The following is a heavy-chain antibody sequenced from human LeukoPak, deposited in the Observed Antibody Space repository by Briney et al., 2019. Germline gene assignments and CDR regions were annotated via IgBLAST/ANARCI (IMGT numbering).Heavy chain of an antibody. Sequence: PGGSLRLSCAASGFIFNTYAMSWVRQAPGKGLEWVSTIRGRGESTHYADSVQGRFTISRDNSLYTVYLQMDSLRGDDTAVYYCAKDRISYTTSPGELSHWGQGTLVIVSS. CDR3: AKDRISYTTSPGELSH. V-gene: IGHV3-23*01. CDR2: IRGRGEST. D-gene: IGHD3-10*01. J-gene: IGHJ4*02. CDR1: GFIFNTYA.